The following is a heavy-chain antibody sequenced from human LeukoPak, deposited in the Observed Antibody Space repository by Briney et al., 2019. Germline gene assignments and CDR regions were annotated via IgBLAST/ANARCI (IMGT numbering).Heavy chain of an antibody. V-gene: IGHV3-23*01. D-gene: IGHD3-22*01. CDR1: GFTFSNHN. J-gene: IGHJ4*02. CDR2: ISGGGST. Sequence: QPGGSLKLSCAASGFTFSNHNMYWVRRAPGKGLEWVSTISGGGSTYYADSVKGRFTISRDNSKNTLYLQMNSLRAEDTAVYYCAREGEDYYDSSGYYFDYWGQGTLVTVSS. CDR3: AREGEDYYDSSGYYFDY.